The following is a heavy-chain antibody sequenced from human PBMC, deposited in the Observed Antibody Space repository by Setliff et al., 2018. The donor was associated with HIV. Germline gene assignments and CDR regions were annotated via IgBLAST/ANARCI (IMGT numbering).Heavy chain of an antibody. V-gene: IGHV1-2*06. Sequence: GASVKVSCKASGYIFTTYALNWVRLAPGHGPEWLGRINPNNGGTDYAQKFQGRVTMSLDTSTNTVYLELKGLTSDDTAVYYCAKPRIFDSFDVWGPGTVVTVSS. D-gene: IGHD2-15*01. CDR1: GYIFTTYA. CDR3: AKPRIFDSFDV. J-gene: IGHJ3*01. CDR2: INPNNGGT.